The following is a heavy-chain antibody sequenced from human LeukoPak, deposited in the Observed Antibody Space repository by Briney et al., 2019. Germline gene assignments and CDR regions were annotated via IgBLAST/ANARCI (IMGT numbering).Heavy chain of an antibody. V-gene: IGHV3-48*01. CDR2: ISGSSTTI. CDR3: ARDQDWAFDY. J-gene: IGHJ4*02. CDR1: GFSFSSHS. D-gene: IGHD3/OR15-3a*01. Sequence: GGSLRLSCAASGFSFSSHSMNWVRQAPGKGLEWVSYISGSSTTIDYADSAKGRFIISRDNAKKSLYLQMNNLRAEDTAVYYCARDQDWAFDYWGQGILVTVSS.